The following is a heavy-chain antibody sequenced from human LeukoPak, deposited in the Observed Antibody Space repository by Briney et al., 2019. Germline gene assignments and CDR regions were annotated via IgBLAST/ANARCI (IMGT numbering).Heavy chain of an antibody. Sequence: SGGSLRLSFAASGFTFSSYNMNWVRQAPGKGLEWVSDISSSGSTIYFADSVKGRFTISRDNAKNSLYLQMNILRDEDTAVYYCARLEYYYVSGNYYKLFDYWGQGTLVTVCS. CDR1: GFTFSSYN. CDR2: ISSSGSTI. CDR3: ARLEYYYVSGNYYKLFDY. V-gene: IGHV3-48*02. J-gene: IGHJ4*02. D-gene: IGHD3-10*01.